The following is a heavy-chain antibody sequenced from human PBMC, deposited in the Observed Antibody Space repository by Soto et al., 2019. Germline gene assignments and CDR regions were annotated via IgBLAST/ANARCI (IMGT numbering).Heavy chain of an antibody. CDR2: ISYDGTNK. J-gene: IGHJ4*02. D-gene: IGHD2-8*01. CDR1: GFTFSRNG. CDR3: VREDDGRLGINY. Sequence: QVQVVESGGGVVQPGKSLRLSCAASGFTFSRNGMHWVRRAPGKGLEWVARISYDGTNKYYAESVEGRFTISRDNSQKTLYLQINSLRTEDSAVYYCVREDDGRLGINYWGQGALVTVSS. V-gene: IGHV3-30*03.